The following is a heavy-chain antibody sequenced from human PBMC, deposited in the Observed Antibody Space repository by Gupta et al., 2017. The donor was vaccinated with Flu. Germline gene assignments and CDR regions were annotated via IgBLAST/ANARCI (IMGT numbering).Heavy chain of an antibody. Sequence: QLQLQESGPGLVKPSETLSLTCVVSGGSISSSNHYWGWIRQPPGKGLEWIGSIYYSGSTSYNPSLKSRLTIYIDTSKNQFSLKLTSVTAADTAVYYCARSTSGRFLEWLLLDLWGQGTLVTVSS. CDR3: ARSTSGRFLEWLLLDL. CDR1: GGSISSSNHY. D-gene: IGHD3-3*01. CDR2: IYYSGST. V-gene: IGHV4-39*01. J-gene: IGHJ5*02.